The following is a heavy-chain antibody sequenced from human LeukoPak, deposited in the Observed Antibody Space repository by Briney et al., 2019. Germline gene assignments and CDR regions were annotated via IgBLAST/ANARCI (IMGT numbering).Heavy chain of an antibody. J-gene: IGHJ6*03. CDR2: IYTSGST. CDR3: ARQHYDFWSGSHMDV. V-gene: IGHV4-61*02. CDR1: GGSISSGSYY. Sequence: SETLSLTCTVSGGSISSGSYYWSWIRQPAGKGLEWIGRIYTSGSTNYNPSLKSRVTISVDTSKNQFSLKLSSVTAADTAVYYCARQHYDFWSGSHMDVWGKGTTVTVSS. D-gene: IGHD3-3*01.